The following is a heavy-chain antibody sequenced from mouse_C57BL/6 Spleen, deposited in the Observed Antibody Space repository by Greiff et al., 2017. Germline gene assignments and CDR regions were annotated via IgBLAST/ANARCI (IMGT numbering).Heavy chain of an antibody. Sequence: QVQLQQSGAELVKPGASVKMSCKASGYTFTSYWITWVKQRPGQGLEWIGDIYPGSGSTNYNEKFKSKATLTVDTSSSTAYMQLSSLTSEDSAVYYCAYYDDDDAMDYWGQGTSVTVSS. J-gene: IGHJ4*01. CDR1: GYTFTSYW. CDR2: IYPGSGST. D-gene: IGHD2-4*01. CDR3: AYYDDDDAMDY. V-gene: IGHV1-55*01.